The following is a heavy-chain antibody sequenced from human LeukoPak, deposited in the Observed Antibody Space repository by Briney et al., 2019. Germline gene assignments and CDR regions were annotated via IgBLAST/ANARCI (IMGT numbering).Heavy chain of an antibody. D-gene: IGHD5-12*01. CDR3: ARRTSGMMGVIDY. Sequence: SESLSLTCTVSGGAISSYYWSWIRQPPGNGLEWIGYIYYSGSTNYDPSLKSRVTISVDTSKNQFSLKLSSVTAADTAVYYCARRTSGMMGVIDYWGQGTLVTVSS. V-gene: IGHV4-59*01. J-gene: IGHJ4*02. CDR2: IYYSGST. CDR1: GGAISSYY.